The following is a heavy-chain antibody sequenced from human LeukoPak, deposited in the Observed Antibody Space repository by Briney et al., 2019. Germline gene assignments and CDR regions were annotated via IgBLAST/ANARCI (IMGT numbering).Heavy chain of an antibody. D-gene: IGHD6-13*01. CDR2: VFHRGTT. Sequence: SETLSLTCTVSGYSINSAFYWGWIRVPPGKGLEWIGSVFHRGTTYYNSSLKSRVNISIDTSKNQFSLKLSSVTAADTAVYYCAGLLSSSWYSFIGYYYMDVWGKGTTVTISS. V-gene: IGHV4-38-2*02. J-gene: IGHJ6*03. CDR1: GYSINSAFY. CDR3: AGLLSSSWYSFIGYYYMDV.